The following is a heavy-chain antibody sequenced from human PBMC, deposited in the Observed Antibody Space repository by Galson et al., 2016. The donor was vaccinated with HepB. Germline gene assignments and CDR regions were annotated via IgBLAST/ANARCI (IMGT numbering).Heavy chain of an antibody. J-gene: IGHJ4*02. D-gene: IGHD1-14*01. Sequence: SLRLSCAASGFTFRSYGMHWVRQAPGRGLYWVAFIWYDGSNKYYADSVKGRFTNSRDNSKNTLYLQMNSLRPEDTAVYYCAKDRQPRGLGYYLDYWGQGTLVTVSS. CDR3: AKDRQPRGLGYYLDY. CDR2: IWYDGSNK. V-gene: IGHV3-33*06. CDR1: GFTFRSYG.